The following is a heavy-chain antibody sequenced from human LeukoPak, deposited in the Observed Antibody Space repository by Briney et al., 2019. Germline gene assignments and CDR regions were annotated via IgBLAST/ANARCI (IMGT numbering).Heavy chain of an antibody. J-gene: IGHJ3*02. Sequence: SETLSLTCTVSGGSISSYYWSWIRQPAGKGLEWIGRIYTSGSTNYNPSLKSRVTMSVDTSKNQFSLKLSSVTAADTAVYYCAREATGTTTGGRFDAFDIWGQGTMVTVSS. D-gene: IGHD1-1*01. CDR1: GGSISSYY. CDR3: AREATGTTTGGRFDAFDI. CDR2: IYTSGST. V-gene: IGHV4-4*07.